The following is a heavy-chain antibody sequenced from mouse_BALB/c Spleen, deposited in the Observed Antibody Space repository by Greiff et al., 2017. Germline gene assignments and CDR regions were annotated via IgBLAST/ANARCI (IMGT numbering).Heavy chain of an antibody. J-gene: IGHJ2*01. Sequence: EVQLVESGGGLVKPGGSLKLSCAASGFTFSSYAMSWVRQSPEKRLEWVAEISSGGSYTYYPDTVTGRFTISRDNAKNTLYLEMSSLRSEDTAMYYCARVDGYFFDYGGQGTTLTVSS. CDR1: GFTFSSYA. CDR2: ISSGGSYT. D-gene: IGHD2-3*01. V-gene: IGHV5-9-4*01. CDR3: ARVDGYFFDY.